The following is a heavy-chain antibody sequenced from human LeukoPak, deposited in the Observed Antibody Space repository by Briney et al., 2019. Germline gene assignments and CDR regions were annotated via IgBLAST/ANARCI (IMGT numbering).Heavy chain of an antibody. Sequence: SETLSLTCTVSGGSISSSSYYWGWIRQPPGKGLEWIGSIYYSGSTYYNPSLKSRVTISVDTSKNQFSLKLSSVTAADTAVYYCARVATMVRGIFDYWGQGTLDTVSS. CDR2: IYYSGST. CDR1: GGSISSSSYY. V-gene: IGHV4-39*01. CDR3: ARVATMVRGIFDY. D-gene: IGHD3-10*01. J-gene: IGHJ4*01.